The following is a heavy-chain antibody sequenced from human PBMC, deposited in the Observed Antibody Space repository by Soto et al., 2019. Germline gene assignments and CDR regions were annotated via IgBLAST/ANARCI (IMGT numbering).Heavy chain of an antibody. J-gene: IGHJ4*02. Sequence: QITLKQSGPTLVKPTQTLTLTCTFSGFSLSTSAVGVGWIRQPPGKALEWLALIYWEDDKRYSPSLKSRLTITKDTSKTQVVLTMTNMDPVDTAPYYCAHSTVTLFDYWGQGTLVTVSS. V-gene: IGHV2-5*02. D-gene: IGHD4-17*01. CDR1: GFSLSTSAVG. CDR3: AHSTVTLFDY. CDR2: IYWEDDK.